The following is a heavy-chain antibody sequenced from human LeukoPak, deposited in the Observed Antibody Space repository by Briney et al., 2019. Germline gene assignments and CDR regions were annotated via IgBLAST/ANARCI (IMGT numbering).Heavy chain of an antibody. Sequence: GGSLRLSCAASGFTFSSYGVHWVRQAPGKGLEWVAVISYDGSNKYYADSVKGRFTTSRDNSKNTLYLQMNSLRAEDTAVYYCARGSRAYGDYVDYWGQGTLFTVSS. CDR2: ISYDGSNK. CDR1: GFTFSSYG. CDR3: ARGSRAYGDYVDY. D-gene: IGHD4-17*01. V-gene: IGHV3-30*03. J-gene: IGHJ4*02.